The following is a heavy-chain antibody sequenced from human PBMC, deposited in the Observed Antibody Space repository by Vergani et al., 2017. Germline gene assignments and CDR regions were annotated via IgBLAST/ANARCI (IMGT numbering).Heavy chain of an antibody. CDR2: IYYSGLT. V-gene: IGHV4-59*02. J-gene: IGHJ4*02. D-gene: IGHD3-22*01. CDR1: GVSVTDYN. Sequence: QAQLQESGPGLVKPSETLSLTCHVFGVSVTDYNCNWIRQAPGKGLEWIGSIYYSGLTYYNPSLKSRVAISVDTSKNQFSLKLNSVTAADTAMYYCARMGGYDEGDAFRIGYFDSWGPGILVTVSS. CDR3: ARMGGYDEGDAFRIGYFDS.